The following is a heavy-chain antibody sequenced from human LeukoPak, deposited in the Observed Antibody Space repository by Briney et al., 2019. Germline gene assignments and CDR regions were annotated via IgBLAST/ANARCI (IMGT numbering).Heavy chain of an antibody. J-gene: IGHJ4*02. CDR2: FSGSDGNT. V-gene: IGHV3-23*01. CDR1: GFIFSSYA. CDR3: AREEYGDYDYYFDY. Sequence: GGSLRLSCAASGFIFSSYAMSWVRQAPGKGLEWVSTFSGSDGNTYYADSVKGRFTISRDNSKNTLYLQMNSLRAEDTAVYYCAREEYGDYDYYFDYRGQGTLVTVSS. D-gene: IGHD4-17*01.